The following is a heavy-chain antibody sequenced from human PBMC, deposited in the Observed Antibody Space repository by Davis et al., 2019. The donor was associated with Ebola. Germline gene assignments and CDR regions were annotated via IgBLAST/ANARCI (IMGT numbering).Heavy chain of an antibody. J-gene: IGHJ4*02. Sequence: MPSETLSLTCAVSGGSISSGGYSWSWIRQPPGKGLEWIGEINHSGSTNYNPSLKSRVTISVDTSKNQFSLKLSSVTAADTAVYYCARYADYGDYGLDYWGQGTLVTVSS. CDR1: GGSISSGGYS. CDR2: INHSGST. V-gene: IGHV4-34*01. CDR3: ARYADYGDYGLDY. D-gene: IGHD4-17*01.